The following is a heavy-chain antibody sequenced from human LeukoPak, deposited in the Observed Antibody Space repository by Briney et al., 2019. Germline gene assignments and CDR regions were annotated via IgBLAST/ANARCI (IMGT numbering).Heavy chain of an antibody. CDR2: IPYDGSNK. CDR1: GFTFSSYA. V-gene: IGHV3-30*04. J-gene: IGHJ4*02. CDR3: AKWSRGNGATVTTVDDY. Sequence: GGSLRLSCAASGFTFSSYAMHWVRQAPGKGLEWVAVIPYDGSNKYYADSVKGRFTISRDNSKNTLYLQMNSLRAEDTAVYYCAKWSRGNGATVTTVDDYWGQGTLVTVSS. D-gene: IGHD4-17*01.